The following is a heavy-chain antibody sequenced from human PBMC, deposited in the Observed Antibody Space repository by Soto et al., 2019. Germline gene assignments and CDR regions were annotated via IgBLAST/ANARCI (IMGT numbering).Heavy chain of an antibody. CDR2: IYWNDDK. D-gene: IGHD5-18*01. CDR1: GFSLSTSRVV. CDR3: ARSNVDTAMFMLGYFDY. Sequence: APTLLHPTHPLTQACTFCGFSLSTSRVVVGWIRQPPGKALEWLALIYWNDDKRYSPSLKSRLTITKDTSKNQVVLTMTNMDPVDTATYYCARSNVDTAMFMLGYFDYWGQGTLRTGYS. V-gene: IGHV2-5*01. J-gene: IGHJ4*02.